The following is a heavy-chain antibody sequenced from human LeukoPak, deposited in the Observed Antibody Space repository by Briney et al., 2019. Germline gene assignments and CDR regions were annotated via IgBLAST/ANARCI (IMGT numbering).Heavy chain of an antibody. Sequence: PSETLSLTCAVYGGSFSGYYWSWIRQPPGKGLEWIGEINHSGSTNYNPSLKSRVTISVDTSKNQFSLKLSSVTAADTAVYYCARGRWALLWFGELPPSFDYWGQGTLVTVSS. CDR1: GGSFSGYY. J-gene: IGHJ4*02. D-gene: IGHD3-10*01. V-gene: IGHV4-34*01. CDR2: INHSGST. CDR3: ARGRWALLWFGELPPSFDY.